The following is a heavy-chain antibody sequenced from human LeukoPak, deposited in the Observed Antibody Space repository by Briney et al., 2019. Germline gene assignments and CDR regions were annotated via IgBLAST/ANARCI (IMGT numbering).Heavy chain of an antibody. J-gene: IGHJ6*02. CDR1: GGTFSSYA. CDR3: ARAPYDSSGYYLSYYYYGMDV. CDR2: VIPIFGTA. V-gene: IGHV1-69*01. Sequence: ASVKVSCTASGGTFSSYAISWVRQAPGQGLEWMGGVIPIFGTANYAQKFQGRVTITADESTSTAYMELSSLRSEDTAVYYCARAPYDSSGYYLSYYYYGMDVWGQGTTVTVSS. D-gene: IGHD3-22*01.